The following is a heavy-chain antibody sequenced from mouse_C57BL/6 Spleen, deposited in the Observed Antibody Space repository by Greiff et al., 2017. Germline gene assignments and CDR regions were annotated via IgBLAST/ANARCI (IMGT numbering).Heavy chain of an antibody. Sequence: EVKLMESGPELVKPGASVKISCKASGYSFTGYYMHWVKQSHGHILDWIGYIYPYNGVSSYNQKFKGKATLTVDKSSSTAYMELRSLTSEDSAVYYCARNYGSSFYFDYWGQGTTLTVSS. J-gene: IGHJ2*01. CDR1: GYSFTGYY. V-gene: IGHV1-31*01. CDR3: ARNYGSSFYFDY. D-gene: IGHD1-1*01. CDR2: IYPYNGVS.